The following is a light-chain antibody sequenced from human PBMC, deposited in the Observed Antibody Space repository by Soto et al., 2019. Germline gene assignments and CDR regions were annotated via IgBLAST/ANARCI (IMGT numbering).Light chain of an antibody. CDR2: GAS. CDR1: QSVYNNY. Sequence: GLKQSTGNGALSPGERGTRSCMASQSVYNNYIAWYQQSPGQAPRVLIYGASTRATGTPDRFSGSGSGTDFTFTISRLEPEDSAVYYCQQYGNSVTFGGGTKVDI. J-gene: IGKJ4*01. CDR3: QQYGNSVT. V-gene: IGKV3-20*01.